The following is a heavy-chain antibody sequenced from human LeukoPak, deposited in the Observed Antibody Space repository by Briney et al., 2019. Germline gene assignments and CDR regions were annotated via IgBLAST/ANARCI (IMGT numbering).Heavy chain of an antibody. CDR3: ARSPTARYYDFWSGYYPSTPHFDY. Sequence: GASVKVSCKASGYTFTSYGISWVRQAPGQGLEWMGWMNPNSGNTGYAQKFQGRATMTRNTSISTAYMELSSLRSEDTAVYYCARSPTARYYDFWSGYYPSTPHFDYWGQGTLVTVSS. J-gene: IGHJ4*02. D-gene: IGHD3-3*01. CDR2: MNPNSGNT. V-gene: IGHV1-8*02. CDR1: GYTFTSYG.